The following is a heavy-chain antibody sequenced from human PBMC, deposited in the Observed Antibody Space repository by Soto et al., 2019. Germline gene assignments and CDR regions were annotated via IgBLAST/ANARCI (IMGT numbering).Heavy chain of an antibody. D-gene: IGHD3-10*01. Sequence: GGSLRLSCAASGFTFSSYAMSWVRQAPGKGLEWVSAISGSGGSTYYADSVKGRFTISRDNSKNTLYLQMNSLRAEDTAVYYCAKANSLNHYYGSGSYVRFSGTPSKHQQPYYFDYWGQGTLVTVSS. CDR3: AKANSLNHYYGSGSYVRFSGTPSKHQQPYYFDY. J-gene: IGHJ4*02. V-gene: IGHV3-23*01. CDR1: GFTFSSYA. CDR2: ISGSGGST.